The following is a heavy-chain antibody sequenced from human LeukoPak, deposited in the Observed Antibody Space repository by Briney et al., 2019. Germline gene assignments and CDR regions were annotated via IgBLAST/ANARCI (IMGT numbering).Heavy chain of an antibody. CDR1: GYTFTSYD. CDR3: ARGPLGYCSGGSCYPDYYYGMDV. D-gene: IGHD2-15*01. Sequence: ASVKVSCKASGYTFTSYDINWVRQATGQGLGWMGWMNPNSGNTGYAQKFQGRVTMTRNTSISTAYMELSSLRSEDTAVYYCARGPLGYCSGGSCYPDYYYGMDVWGQGTTVTVSS. J-gene: IGHJ6*02. V-gene: IGHV1-8*01. CDR2: MNPNSGNT.